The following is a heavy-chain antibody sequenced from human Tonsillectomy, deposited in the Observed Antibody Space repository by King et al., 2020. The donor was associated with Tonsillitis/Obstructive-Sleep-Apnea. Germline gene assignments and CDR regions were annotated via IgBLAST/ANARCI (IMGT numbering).Heavy chain of an antibody. Sequence: QLVQSGAEVKKPGESLKISCQGSSYSFTSHWFSWVRQMPGKGLEWMGIIYPGDSDVRYSPSFQGQVTISADKSISTAYLQWSSLKASDTAMYYCARHGDSWTPPDYWGQGTLVTVSS. CDR2: IYPGDSDV. CDR1: SYSFTSHW. J-gene: IGHJ4*02. D-gene: IGHD1-20*01. CDR3: ARHGDSWTPPDY. V-gene: IGHV5-51*01.